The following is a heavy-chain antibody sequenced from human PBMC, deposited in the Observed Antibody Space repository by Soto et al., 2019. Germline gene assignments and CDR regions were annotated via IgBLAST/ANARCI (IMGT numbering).Heavy chain of an antibody. V-gene: IGHV1-8*01. J-gene: IGHJ3*02. Sequence: QGRLVQSGAEVKKPGASVKVSCKASVYTFTSYDINWVRQATGQGGEWMGWMNPNSGNTGYGQKYQGRVTKTRNTSINIDYMGLSSLGTAEKDVYYCARGLSVGAANDAFDIWGQGTMVTVSS. CDR1: VYTFTSYD. D-gene: IGHD2-15*01. CDR3: ARGLSVGAANDAFDI. CDR2: MNPNSGNT.